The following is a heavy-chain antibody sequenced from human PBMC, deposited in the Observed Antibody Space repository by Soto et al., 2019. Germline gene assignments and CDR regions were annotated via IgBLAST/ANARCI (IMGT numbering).Heavy chain of an antibody. J-gene: IGHJ4*02. CDR1: GYTFSNFW. CDR3: ARSPRSSPYFDY. V-gene: IGHV5-51*01. CDR2: IYPGDHET. Sequence: GVSLKISCQSSGYTFSNFWIGWVRQLPGKGLEWMGIIYPGDHETRYSPSFHGKVTISADRSINTAYLQWNSLEASYTAFYFCARSPRSSPYFDYWGQGALVTVSS. D-gene: IGHD6-13*01.